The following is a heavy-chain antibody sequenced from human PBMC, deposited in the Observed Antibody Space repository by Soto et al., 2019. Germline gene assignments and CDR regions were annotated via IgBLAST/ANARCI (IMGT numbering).Heavy chain of an antibody. J-gene: IGHJ5*02. Sequence: QVQLVQSGAEVKKPGASVKVSCKASGYTFTSYDINWVRQATGQGLEWMGWMNPNSGNTGYAQKFQGRVTMTRNTSISTAYMALSRLPSEDTAVSSSASDKGSSAFPPWGQGTLFTVSS. D-gene: IGHD6-6*01. CDR1: GYTFTSYD. CDR2: MNPNSGNT. CDR3: ASDKGSSAFPP. V-gene: IGHV1-8*01.